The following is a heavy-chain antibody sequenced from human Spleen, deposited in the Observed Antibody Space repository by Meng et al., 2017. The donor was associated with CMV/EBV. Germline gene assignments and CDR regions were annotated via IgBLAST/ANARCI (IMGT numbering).Heavy chain of an antibody. V-gene: IGHV3-72*01. D-gene: IGHD1-1*01. CDR2: SRNKANRYTT. J-gene: IGHJ4*02. CDR3: VRGYNSFDS. CDR1: QFTFSKHW. Sequence: GESLKISCAASQFTFSKHWMSWVRQAPGKGLEWVGRSRNKANRYTTEYAASVKGRFTISRDESKNSLYLQMNSLKTEDTAVFYCVRGYNSFDSWGQGTLVTVSS.